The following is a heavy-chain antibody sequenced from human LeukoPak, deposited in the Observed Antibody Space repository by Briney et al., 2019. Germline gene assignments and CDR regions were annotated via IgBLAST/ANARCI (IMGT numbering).Heavy chain of an antibody. J-gene: IGHJ4*02. D-gene: IGHD1-14*01. CDR2: IRSNAYGGTT. CDR1: GFNFRDYD. CDR3: SRKSKYLDY. Sequence: GGSLRLSCVTSGFNFRDYDLTWVRQAPGKGLEWVGFIRSNAYGGTTEFAASVRGRFLFSRDDSNSVAYLLMKSLKTEDTALYCCSRKSKYLDYWGQGTLVTVSS. V-gene: IGHV3-49*04.